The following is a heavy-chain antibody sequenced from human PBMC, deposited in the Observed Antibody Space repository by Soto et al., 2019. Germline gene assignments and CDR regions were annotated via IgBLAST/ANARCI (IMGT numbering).Heavy chain of an antibody. CDR2: INAGNGNT. D-gene: IGHD2-2*01. CDR1: GYTFTSYA. V-gene: IGHV1-3*01. Sequence: GASVKVSCKASGYTFTSYAMHCVRQAPGQRLEWMGWINAGNGNTKYSQKFQGRVTITRDTSASTAYMELSSLRSEDTAVYYCARGQGVVVPAAPRGFDPWGQETLVTVSS. CDR3: ARGQGVVVPAAPRGFDP. J-gene: IGHJ5*02.